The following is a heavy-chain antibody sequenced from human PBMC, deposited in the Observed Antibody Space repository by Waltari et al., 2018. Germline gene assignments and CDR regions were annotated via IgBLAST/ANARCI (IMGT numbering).Heavy chain of an antibody. CDR2: IYSGGST. D-gene: IGHD3-10*01. CDR3: ARGEVTMVRGFDP. V-gene: IGHV3-53*02. J-gene: IGHJ5*02. Sequence: EVQLVETGGGLIQPGGSLRLPCAASGFTVSSNYMSWVRQAPGKGLEWVSVIYSGGSTYYTDSVKGRFTISRDNSKNTLYLQMNSLRAEDTAVYYCARGEVTMVRGFDPWGQGTLVTVSS. CDR1: GFTVSSNY.